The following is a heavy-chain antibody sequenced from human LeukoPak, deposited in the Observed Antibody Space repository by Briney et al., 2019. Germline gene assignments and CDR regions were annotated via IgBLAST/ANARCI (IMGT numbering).Heavy chain of an antibody. Sequence: SETLSLTCTVSGGSISSGGYYWSWIRQPPGEGLEWIGYIYHSGSTYYNPSLKSRVTISVDTSKNQFSLKLSSVTAADTAVYYCARDLGGYYYYYMDVWGKGTTVTVSS. CDR2: IYHSGST. CDR3: ARDLGGYYYYYMDV. D-gene: IGHD3-16*01. CDR1: GGSISSGGYY. J-gene: IGHJ6*03. V-gene: IGHV4-30-2*01.